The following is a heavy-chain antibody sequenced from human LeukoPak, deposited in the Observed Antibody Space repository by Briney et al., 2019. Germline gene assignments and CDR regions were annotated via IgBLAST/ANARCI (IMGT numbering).Heavy chain of an antibody. D-gene: IGHD6-6*01. CDR1: GYIFTSHY. J-gene: IGHJ4*02. V-gene: IGHV1-46*01. Sequence: ASVKVSCKASGYIFTSHYMHWVRQASGQGLEWKGMINPSGGSTSYTQKFQGRVTMTRDTSTSTVYLELSSLRSEDTAVYYCARAYSSSSPFDYWGQGTLVTVSS. CDR2: INPSGGST. CDR3: ARAYSSSSPFDY.